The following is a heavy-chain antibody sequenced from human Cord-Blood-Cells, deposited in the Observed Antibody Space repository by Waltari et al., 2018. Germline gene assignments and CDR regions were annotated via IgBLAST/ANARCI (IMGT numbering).Heavy chain of an antibody. CDR3: AKDIAAAGTEYFQH. J-gene: IGHJ1*01. Sequence: EVQLVESGGGLVQPGRSLRLSCAASGFTFDDYAMHWVRQAPGKGLEWVSGISWNSGSIGYADSVKGRFTIARDNAKNSLYLQMNSLGAEDTALYYCAKDIAAAGTEYFQHWGQGTLVTVSS. V-gene: IGHV3-9*01. D-gene: IGHD6-13*01. CDR1: GFTFDDYA. CDR2: ISWNSGSI.